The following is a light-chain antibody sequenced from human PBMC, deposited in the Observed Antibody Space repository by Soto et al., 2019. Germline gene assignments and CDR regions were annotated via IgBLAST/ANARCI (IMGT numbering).Light chain of an antibody. J-gene: IGLJ1*01. CDR2: DVS. CDR1: SNDVGAYNY. Sequence: QSALTQPASVSGSPGQSITVSCTGTSNDVGAYNYVSWYQQHPGTAPKLMIYDVSNRPSGVAKRFSGSKSGNTASLTLSGLQAEDEADYYCTSYTSSRTHVFGTGTKLTVL. CDR3: TSYTSSRTHV. V-gene: IGLV2-14*03.